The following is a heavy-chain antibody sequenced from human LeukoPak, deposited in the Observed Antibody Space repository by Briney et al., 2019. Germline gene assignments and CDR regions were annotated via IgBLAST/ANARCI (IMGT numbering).Heavy chain of an antibody. CDR3: AYLPAGY. CDR2: IYYSGST. J-gene: IGHJ4*02. D-gene: IGHD3-10*01. CDR1: GGSISSGDYY. Sequence: PSETPSLTCTVSGGSISSGDYYWSWIRQPPGKGLEWIGYIYYSGSTYYNPSLKSRVTISVDTSKKQFSLKLSSVTAADTAVYYCAYLPAGYWGQGTLVTVSS. V-gene: IGHV4-30-4*01.